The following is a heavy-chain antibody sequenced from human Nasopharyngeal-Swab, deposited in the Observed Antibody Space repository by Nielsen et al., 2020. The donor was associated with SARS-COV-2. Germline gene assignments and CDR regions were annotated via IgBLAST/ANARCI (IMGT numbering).Heavy chain of an antibody. D-gene: IGHD3-10*01. CDR2: LNPNSGGT. V-gene: IGHV1-2*02. J-gene: IGHJ3*02. CDR1: GYCTIGYY. Sequence: ASFMEISYASGYCTIGYYLLRLRHPPGQSGEWVGSLNPNSGGTNYSQKFQGRVTLTLDTSINTAYMDLTSLRSDDTAVYYCAREIYYGSGSYYVDDAFDIWGQGTMVTVSS. CDR3: AREIYYGSGSYYVDDAFDI.